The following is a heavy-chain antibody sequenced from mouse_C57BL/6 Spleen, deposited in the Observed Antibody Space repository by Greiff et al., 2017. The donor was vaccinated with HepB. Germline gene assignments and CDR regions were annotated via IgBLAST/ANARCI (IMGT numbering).Heavy chain of an antibody. CDR2: IHPNSGST. V-gene: IGHV1-64*01. CDR3: ARNGVIRDYFDY. Sequence: QVQLQQPGAELVKPGASVKLSCKASGYTFTSYWMHWVKQRPGQGLEWIGMIHPNSGSTNYNEKFKSKATLTVDKSSSTAYMQLSSLTSEDSAVYYCARNGVIRDYFDYWGQGTTLTVSS. CDR1: GYTFTSYW. J-gene: IGHJ2*01. D-gene: IGHD2-4*01.